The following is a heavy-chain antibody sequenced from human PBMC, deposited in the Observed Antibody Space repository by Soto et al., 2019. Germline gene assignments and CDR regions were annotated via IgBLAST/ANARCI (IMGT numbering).Heavy chain of an antibody. D-gene: IGHD1-1*01. J-gene: IGHJ4*02. Sequence: PSETLSLTCAVYGGSISGFSWSWIRQPPGKGLEWIGYFSYTGSTSYNPSLKSRVTLSVDASKNQFSLNLYSVTAADTALYYCARWARTTGFDYWGQGTLVTVSS. CDR2: FSYTGST. CDR1: GGSISGFS. CDR3: ARWARTTGFDY. V-gene: IGHV4-59*01.